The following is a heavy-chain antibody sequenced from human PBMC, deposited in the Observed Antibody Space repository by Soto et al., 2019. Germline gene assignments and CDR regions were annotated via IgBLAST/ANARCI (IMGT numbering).Heavy chain of an antibody. J-gene: IGHJ4*02. CDR2: INADNGNT. V-gene: IGHV1-3*01. Sequence: QVQLVQSGAEVKKPGASVKVSCKASGYTFTSYAMHWVRQAPGQRLEWMGWINADNGNTKYSQKFQGRVTLTRDTAASTAYLALSSLRSEDTAVYYCARDLGGFPDYCGQGTLVTVSA. CDR3: ARDLGGFPDY. CDR1: GYTFTSYA.